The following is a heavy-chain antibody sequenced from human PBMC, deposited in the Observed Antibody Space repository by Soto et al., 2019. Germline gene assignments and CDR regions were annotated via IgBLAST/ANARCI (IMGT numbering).Heavy chain of an antibody. CDR3: ARAAADYGGNEFDY. J-gene: IGHJ4*02. CDR1: GFTFSSYW. V-gene: IGHV3-74*01. D-gene: IGHD2-15*01. Sequence: EVQLVESGGGLVQPGGSLRLSCAASGFTFSSYWMHWVHQAPGKGLVWVSRINSDGSSTSYADSVKGRFTISRDNAKNTLYLQMNSLRAEDTAVYYCARAAADYGGNEFDYWGQGTLVTVSS. CDR2: INSDGSST.